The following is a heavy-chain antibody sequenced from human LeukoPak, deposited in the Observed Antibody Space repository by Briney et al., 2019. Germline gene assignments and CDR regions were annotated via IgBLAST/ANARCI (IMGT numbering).Heavy chain of an antibody. J-gene: IGHJ4*02. CDR2: ISSSGSTI. D-gene: IGHD1-26*01. V-gene: IGHV3-11*01. CDR3: ARVYSGSSRYFDY. Sequence: GGSLRLSCAASGFTFSDYYMSWVRRAPGKGLEWVSYISSSGSTIYYADSVKGRLTISRDNAKNSLYLQMNSLRAEDTAVYYCARVYSGSSRYFDYWGQGTLVTVSS. CDR1: GFTFSDYY.